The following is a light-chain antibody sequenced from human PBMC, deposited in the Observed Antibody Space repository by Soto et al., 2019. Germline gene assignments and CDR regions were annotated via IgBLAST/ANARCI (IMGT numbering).Light chain of an antibody. Sequence: EIVLTQSPCTLSLSPGERATLSCRASQSVSSSYLAWYQQKPGQAPRLLIYGASSRATGIPDRFSGSGSGTDFTLTISRLEPEDFAVSYCQQYGSSPPWTFGQGTKVEIK. J-gene: IGKJ1*01. V-gene: IGKV3-20*01. CDR1: QSVSSSY. CDR2: GAS. CDR3: QQYGSSPPWT.